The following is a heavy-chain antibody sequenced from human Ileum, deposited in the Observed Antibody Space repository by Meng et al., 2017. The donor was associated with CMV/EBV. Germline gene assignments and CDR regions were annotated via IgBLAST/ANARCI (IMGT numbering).Heavy chain of an antibody. J-gene: IGHJ4*02. CDR2: SYGSVST. D-gene: IGHD3-3*01. V-gene: IGHV4-4*07. Sequence: HRQESAPVRGAPSATLSLTCRCAGSPRTGDYWGWIRQPAGKGLEWIGRSYGSVSTDYNPSLKSRATMSVDTSKKQFSLRLTSVTAADTAVYFCAREVDVDGAVPQKGGYYYDYWGQGILVTVSS. CDR3: AREVDVDGAVPQKGGYYYDY. CDR1: GSPRTGDY.